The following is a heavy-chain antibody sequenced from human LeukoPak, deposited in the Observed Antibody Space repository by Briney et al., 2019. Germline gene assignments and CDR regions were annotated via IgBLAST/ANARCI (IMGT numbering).Heavy chain of an antibody. CDR2: ISAYNGNT. CDR3: WRDMYYDYVWGSPASY. J-gene: IGHJ4*02. CDR1: GYTFTSYG. V-gene: IGHV1-18*01. D-gene: IGHD3-16*01. Sequence: ASVKVSCKASGYTFTSYGISWVRQAPGQGLEWMGWISAYNGNTNYAQKLQGRVTMTTDTSTSTAYMELRSLRSDDTAVYYCWRDMYYDYVWGSPASYWGQGTLVTVSS.